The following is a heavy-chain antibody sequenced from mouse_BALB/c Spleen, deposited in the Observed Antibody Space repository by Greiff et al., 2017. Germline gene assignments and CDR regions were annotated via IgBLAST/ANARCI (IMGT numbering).Heavy chain of an antibody. V-gene: IGHV5-9-4*01. CDR2: ISSGGSYT. D-gene: IGHD3-1*01. CDR1: GFTFSSYA. Sequence: EVKLVESGGGLVKPGGSLKLSCAASGFTFSSYAMSWVRQSPEKRLEWVAEISSGGSYTYYPDTVTGRFTISRDNAKNTLYLEMSSLRSEDTAMYYCAREGGSSGYYAMDYWGQGTSVTVSS. J-gene: IGHJ4*01. CDR3: AREGGSSGYYAMDY.